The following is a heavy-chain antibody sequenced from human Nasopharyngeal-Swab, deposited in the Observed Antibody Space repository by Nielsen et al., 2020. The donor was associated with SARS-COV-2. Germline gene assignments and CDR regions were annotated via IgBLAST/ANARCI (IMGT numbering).Heavy chain of an antibody. V-gene: IGHV3-21*01. J-gene: IGHJ5*02. CDR3: ARSPGSITMVRGVIMTGWFDP. Sequence: GGSLRLSCVDSGFRDYSMNWVRQAPGKGLEWVSSISSSSSYIFYADSVKGRFTISRDNAKKSLYLQMNSLRAEDTAVYYCARSPGSITMVRGVIMTGWFDPWGQGTLVTVSS. D-gene: IGHD3-10*01. CDR2: ISSSSSYI. CDR1: GFRDYS.